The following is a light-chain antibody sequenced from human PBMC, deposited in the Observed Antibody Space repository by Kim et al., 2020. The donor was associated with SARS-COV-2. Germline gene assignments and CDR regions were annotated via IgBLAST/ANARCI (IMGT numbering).Light chain of an antibody. V-gene: IGLV4-69*01. J-gene: IGLJ3*02. CDR2: LNSDGSH. Sequence: SVKLPCTLSSGHSTYAIAWHQQQPEKGPRYLMKLNSDGSHSRGDGIPDRFSGSSSGAERYLTISSLQSEDEADYYCQTWGTGIWVFGGGTKVTVL. CDR1: SGHSTYA. CDR3: QTWGTGIWV.